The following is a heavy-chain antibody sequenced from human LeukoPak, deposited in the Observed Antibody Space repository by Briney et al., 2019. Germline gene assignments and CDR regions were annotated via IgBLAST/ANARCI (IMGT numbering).Heavy chain of an antibody. CDR1: GGSISSSSYY. V-gene: IGHV4-39*01. CDR2: IYYSGST. D-gene: IGHD5-24*01. J-gene: IGHJ4*02. CDR3: ARHQDGYNYFFEY. Sequence: SETLSLTCTVSGGSISSSSYYWGWIRQPPGKGLEWIGSIYYSGSTYYNPSLKSRVTISVDTSKNQFSLKLSSVTAADTAVYYCARHQDGYNYFFEYWGQGTLVTVSS.